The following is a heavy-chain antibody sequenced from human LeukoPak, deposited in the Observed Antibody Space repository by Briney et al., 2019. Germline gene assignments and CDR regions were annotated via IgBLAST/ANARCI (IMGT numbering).Heavy chain of an antibody. J-gene: IGHJ4*02. V-gene: IGHV1-69*05. CDR1: GGTFSSYA. CDR2: IIPIFGTA. CDR3: ARDKGGGYSYGYGGEFDY. D-gene: IGHD5-18*01. Sequence: SVKVSCKASGGTFSSYAISWVRQAPGQGLEWMGGIIPIFGTANYAQKFQGRVTITTDESTSTAYMELSSLRSEDTAVYYCARDKGGGYSYGYGGEFDYWGQGTLVTVSS.